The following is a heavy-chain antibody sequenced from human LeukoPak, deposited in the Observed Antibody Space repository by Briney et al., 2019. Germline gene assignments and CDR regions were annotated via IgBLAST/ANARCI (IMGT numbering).Heavy chain of an antibody. Sequence: GASVKVSCKASGYTFTGHYMHWVRQAPGQGLEWMGRINPNSGGTNYAQKFQGRVTMTRDTSISTAYMELSRLRSDDTAVYYCARDGDIVVPRGDYWGQGTLVTVSS. CDR3: ARDGDIVVPRGDY. CDR1: GYTFTGHY. CDR2: INPNSGGT. J-gene: IGHJ4*02. V-gene: IGHV1-2*06. D-gene: IGHD2-15*01.